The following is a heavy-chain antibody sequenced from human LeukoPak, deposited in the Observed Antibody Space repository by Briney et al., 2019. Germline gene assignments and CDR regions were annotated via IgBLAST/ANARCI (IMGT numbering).Heavy chain of an antibody. CDR3: AVGKGSSPLRPIRVTPTFSY. D-gene: IGHD6-6*01. V-gene: IGHV4-39*01. CDR2: IYYSGST. Sequence: PSETLSLTCTVSGVSISSSSYYWRAIRQPPGKGLERIGSIYYSGSTYYNPSLKSRVTISVDTSKNQFSLKLSSVTAADTAVYYCAVGKGSSPLRPIRVTPTFSYRGQGTLVTVSS. CDR1: GVSISSSSYY. J-gene: IGHJ4*02.